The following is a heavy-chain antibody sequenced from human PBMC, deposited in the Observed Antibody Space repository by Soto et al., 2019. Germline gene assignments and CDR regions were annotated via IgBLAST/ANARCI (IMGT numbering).Heavy chain of an antibody. CDR2: IIPIFGTA. D-gene: IGHD2-2*01. J-gene: IGHJ4*02. CDR1: GGTFSSYA. V-gene: IGHV1-69*13. CDR3: ARVPAAPGGVYYFDS. Sequence: SVKVSCKASGGTFSSYAISWVRQAPGQGLEWMGGIIPIFGTANYAQKFQGRVTITADESTSTAYMELSSLRSEDTAVYYCARVPAAPGGVYYFDSWGKEPLVTVPS.